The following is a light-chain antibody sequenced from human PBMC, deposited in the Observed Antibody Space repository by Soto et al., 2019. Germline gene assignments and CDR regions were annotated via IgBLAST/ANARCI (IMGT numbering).Light chain of an antibody. V-gene: IGKV3-11*01. J-gene: IGKJ3*01. CDR3: QCQGFS. CDR2: EAS. CDR1: QSISNN. Sequence: EIVLTQSPATLPLSPGERATLSCRASQSISNNLAWYQQRPGQAPRLLISEASNRASGIPARFSGSGSGTDFTLTISSLEPEDFAVYYCQCQGFSFGPGTKVDIK.